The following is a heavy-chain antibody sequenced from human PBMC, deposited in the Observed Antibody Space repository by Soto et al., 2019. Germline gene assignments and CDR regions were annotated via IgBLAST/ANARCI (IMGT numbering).Heavy chain of an antibody. J-gene: IGHJ4*02. Sequence: ASVKVSCKASGYSFTNNDVSWVRQATGQGLEWMGWMNTGSGDTGYAQKFQGRVTMTRDTSTSTAYMELRRLRSDDTAVYYCARDHGYCSGGSCYDYWGQGTLVTVSS. V-gene: IGHV1-8*01. CDR3: ARDHGYCSGGSCYDY. CDR2: MNTGSGDT. D-gene: IGHD2-15*01. CDR1: GYSFTNND.